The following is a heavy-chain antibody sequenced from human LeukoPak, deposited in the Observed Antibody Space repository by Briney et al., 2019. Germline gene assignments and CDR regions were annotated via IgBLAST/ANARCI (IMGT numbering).Heavy chain of an antibody. CDR3: ARVFTSGSPFDY. J-gene: IGHJ4*02. D-gene: IGHD1-26*01. CDR1: KFTFSDYY. Sequence: GGSLRLSCAASKFTFSDYYMSWVRQAPGKGLEWVSYISTTGSTFQYAHSLKGRFTISRDNAKNSLYLKMNSLRPDDTAVYYCARVFTSGSPFDYWGQGTLVTVSS. V-gene: IGHV3-11*01. CDR2: ISTTGSTF.